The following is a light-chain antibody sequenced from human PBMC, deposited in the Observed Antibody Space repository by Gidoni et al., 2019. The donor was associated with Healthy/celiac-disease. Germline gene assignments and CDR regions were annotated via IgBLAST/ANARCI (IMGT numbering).Light chain of an antibody. Sequence: DIVMTQSPDYLAVSLGERATINCTSSQSVLYSSNNKNYLAWYQQKPGQAPKLLFYWASTRESGVPDRFSGSGSGTDFTLTISSLQAEDVAVYSCQQYYRTPRTFGQGTKLEIK. V-gene: IGKV4-1*01. J-gene: IGKJ2*01. CDR3: QQYYRTPRT. CDR2: WAS. CDR1: QSVLYSSNNKNY.